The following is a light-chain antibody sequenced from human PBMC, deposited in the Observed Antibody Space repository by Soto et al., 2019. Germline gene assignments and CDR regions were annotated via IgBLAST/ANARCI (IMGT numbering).Light chain of an antibody. J-gene: IGKJ5*01. CDR3: QQSYRTPPIT. Sequence: DIQITQSPCSLSGSVVDRVTITFLASQSISSYLNWYQQKPGKAPKLLIYAASSLQSGVPSRFSGSGSGTDFTLTIRSLQPEDFATYYCQQSYRTPPITFGQGTRREIK. V-gene: IGKV1-39*01. CDR1: QSISSY. CDR2: AAS.